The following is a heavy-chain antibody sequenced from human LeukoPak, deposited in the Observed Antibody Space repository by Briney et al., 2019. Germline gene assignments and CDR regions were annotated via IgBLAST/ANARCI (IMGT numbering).Heavy chain of an antibody. CDR3: ARGNSNYCYMDV. V-gene: IGHV4-34*01. CDR1: GGSFSGYY. Sequence: SETLSLTCAVYGGSFSGYYWSWIRQPPGKGLEWIGEINHSGSTNYNPSLKSRVTISVDTSKNQFSLKLSSVTAADTAVYYCARGNSNYCYMDVWGKGTTVTVSS. CDR2: INHSGST. J-gene: IGHJ6*03. D-gene: IGHD4-11*01.